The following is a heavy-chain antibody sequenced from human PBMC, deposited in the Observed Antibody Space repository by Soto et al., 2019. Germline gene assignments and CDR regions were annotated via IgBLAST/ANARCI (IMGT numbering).Heavy chain of an antibody. CDR3: ARDSDCHSTSCFFPPHV. V-gene: IGHV3-21*06. J-gene: IGHJ6*02. Sequence: SLRLSCSASGFTFSDENMSWVRQVPGKGLEWVSGISGGGSYIFYADSVQGRFSISRDNPKNSLFLEMNSLRVEDTAVYYCARDSDCHSTSCFFPPHVWGQGTTGTV. CDR1: GFTFSDEN. CDR2: ISGGGSYI. D-gene: IGHD2-2*01.